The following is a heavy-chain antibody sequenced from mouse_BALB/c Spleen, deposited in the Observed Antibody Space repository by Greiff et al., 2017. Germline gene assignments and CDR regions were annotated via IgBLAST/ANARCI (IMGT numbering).Heavy chain of an antibody. Sequence: VQLQQSGPGLVAPSQSLSITCTVSGFSLTSYGVHWVRQPPGKGLEWLGVIWAGGSTNYNSALMSRLSISKDNSKSQVFLKMNSLQTDDTAMYYCARDRDDGRCRFAYWGQGTLVTVSA. D-gene: IGHD2-12*01. J-gene: IGHJ3*01. CDR1: GFSLTSYG. CDR2: IWAGGST. CDR3: ARDRDDGRCRFAY. V-gene: IGHV2-9*02.